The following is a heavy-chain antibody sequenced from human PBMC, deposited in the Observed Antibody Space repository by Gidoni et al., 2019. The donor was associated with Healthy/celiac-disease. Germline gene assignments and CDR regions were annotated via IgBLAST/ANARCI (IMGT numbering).Heavy chain of an antibody. CDR1: GFTFSSYA. J-gene: IGHJ4*02. V-gene: IGHV3-23*01. Sequence: EVQLLESGGGLVQPGGSLRLSCAASGFTFSSYAMSWVRQAPGQGLEWVSAISGSGGSTYYADSVKGRFTISRDNSKNTLYLQMNSLRAEDTAVYYCAKSRWLAYGYSGYGKEYYFDYWGQGTLVTVSS. CDR2: ISGSGGST. D-gene: IGHD5-12*01. CDR3: AKSRWLAYGYSGYGKEYYFDY.